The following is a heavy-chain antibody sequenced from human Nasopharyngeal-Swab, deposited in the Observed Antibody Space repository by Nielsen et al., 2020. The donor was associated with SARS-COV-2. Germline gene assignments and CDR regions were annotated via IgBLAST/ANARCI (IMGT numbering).Heavy chain of an antibody. Sequence: GESLKISCAASGFTLSSYAMYWVRQAPGKGLEWVSSIIGSGGSTYYADSVKGRFTISRDNSKNTLSLQMNSLRAEDTAVYYCAKDLSTVTKGPGSWGQGTLVTVSS. CDR2: IIGSGGST. CDR1: GFTLSSYA. CDR3: AKDLSTVTKGPGS. V-gene: IGHV3-23*01. D-gene: IGHD4-11*01. J-gene: IGHJ5*02.